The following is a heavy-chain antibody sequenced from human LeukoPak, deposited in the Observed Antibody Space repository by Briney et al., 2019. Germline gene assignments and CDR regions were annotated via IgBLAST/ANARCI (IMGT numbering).Heavy chain of an antibody. V-gene: IGHV3-33*01. J-gene: IGHJ4*02. CDR1: GFTFSTYG. Sequence: GGSLRLSCAASGFTFSTYGMHWVRQAPGKGLEWVALIWYDGSNKYYADSVKGRFTISRDNSKNTLYLQMNSLRAEDTAVYYCERDQGCTSTNCYSLFFHYWGQGTLVTASS. D-gene: IGHD2-2*01. CDR3: ERDQGCTSTNCYSLFFHY. CDR2: IWYDGSNK.